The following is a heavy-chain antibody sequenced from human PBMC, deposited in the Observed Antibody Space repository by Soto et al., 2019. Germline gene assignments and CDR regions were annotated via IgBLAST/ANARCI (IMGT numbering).Heavy chain of an antibody. CDR1: GGSISSYY. CDR3: ARGRITMVRGVIISNRRDAFDI. CDR2: IYYSGST. Sequence: SETLSLTCTVSGGSISSYYWSWIRQPPGKGLEWIGYIYYSGSTNYNPSLKSRVTISVDTSKNQFSLKLSSVTAADTAVYYCARGRITMVRGVIISNRRDAFDIWGQGTVVTVSS. V-gene: IGHV4-59*01. D-gene: IGHD3-10*01. J-gene: IGHJ3*02.